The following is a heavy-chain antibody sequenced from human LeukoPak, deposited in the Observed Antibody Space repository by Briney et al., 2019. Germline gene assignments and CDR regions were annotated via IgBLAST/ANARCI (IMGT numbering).Heavy chain of an antibody. CDR2: IYHSGST. V-gene: IGHV4-4*02. CDR1: GGSISSNNW. J-gene: IGHJ6*02. D-gene: IGHD3-22*01. CDR3: SKRRDDTSMKIYSYYGMDV. Sequence: PSGTLSLTCAVSGGSISSNNWWNWVRQPPGKGLEWIGEIYHSGSTNYNPSLQSRVTISVDKSNNQFSLKLSSVTAADTAVYYCSKRRDDTSMKIYSYYGMDVWGQGTTVTVSS.